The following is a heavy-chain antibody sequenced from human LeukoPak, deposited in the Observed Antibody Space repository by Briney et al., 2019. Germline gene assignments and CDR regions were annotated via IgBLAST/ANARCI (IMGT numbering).Heavy chain of an antibody. Sequence: GRSLRLSCAASGFTFSSYAMHWVRQALGKGLEWVAVISYDGSNKYYADSVKGRFTISRDNSKNTLYLQMNSLRAEDTAVYYCGRDRTVAGTTYFQHWGQGTLVTVSS. CDR1: GFTFSSYA. D-gene: IGHD6-19*01. V-gene: IGHV3-30*04. J-gene: IGHJ1*01. CDR3: GRDRTVAGTTYFQH. CDR2: ISYDGSNK.